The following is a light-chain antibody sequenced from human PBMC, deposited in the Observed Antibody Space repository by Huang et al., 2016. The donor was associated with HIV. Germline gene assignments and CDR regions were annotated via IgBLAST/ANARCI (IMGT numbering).Light chain of an antibody. Sequence: EIVMTQSPATLSVSPGERATLSCRASQSVSSNLAWYQQKPCQAPRLLIYGASTRATGIPARFSGSGSGTEFTLTISSLQSEDFAVYYCQQYNNWHYTFGQGTKLEIK. CDR3: QQYNNWHYT. CDR2: GAS. V-gene: IGKV3-15*01. CDR1: QSVSSN. J-gene: IGKJ2*01.